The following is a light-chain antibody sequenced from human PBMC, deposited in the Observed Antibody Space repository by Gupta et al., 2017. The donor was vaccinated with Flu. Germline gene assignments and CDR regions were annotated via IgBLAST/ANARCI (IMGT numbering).Light chain of an antibody. J-gene: IGLJ2*01. CDR2: EAT. CDR1: ASDIGSFNL. V-gene: IGLV2-23*01. Sequence: SALSQTASGSGSPGQSLTVSCTGTASDIGSFNLVSWYQQHPGTAPKLIVYEATKRPSGVSDRFSGSRSGNTASLTISELRPEDDSYYHCCACTPTNMPFGGGTKVTVL. CDR3: CACTPTNMP.